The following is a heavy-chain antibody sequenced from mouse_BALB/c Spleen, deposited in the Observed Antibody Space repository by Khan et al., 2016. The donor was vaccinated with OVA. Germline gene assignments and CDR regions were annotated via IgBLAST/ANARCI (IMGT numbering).Heavy chain of an antibody. CDR1: GYSFTGYF. D-gene: IGHD1-1*01. CDR2: INPHIGET. Sequence: VQLKESGPELVKPGASVKISCKASGYSFTGYFMNWVMQSHGKSLEWIGRINPHIGETFYNPKFKCKATLTVDESSSTAHMELRSLASEDSAVYYCARIYGSDFDYWGQGTTLTVSS. V-gene: IGHV1-20*02. CDR3: ARIYGSDFDY. J-gene: IGHJ2*01.